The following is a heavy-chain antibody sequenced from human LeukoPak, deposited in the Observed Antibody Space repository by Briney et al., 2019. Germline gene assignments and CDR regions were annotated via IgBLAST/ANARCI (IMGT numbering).Heavy chain of an antibody. CDR2: INHSGST. Sequence: SETLSLACAVYGGSFSGYYWSWIRQPPGKGLEWIGEINHSGSTNYNPSLKSRVTISVDTSKSQFSLNLSSATATDTAIYYCARHRNSGSWPSGGYFDYWGQGTLVTVSS. D-gene: IGHD1-26*01. J-gene: IGHJ4*02. V-gene: IGHV4-34*01. CDR3: ARHRNSGSWPSGGYFDY. CDR1: GGSFSGYY.